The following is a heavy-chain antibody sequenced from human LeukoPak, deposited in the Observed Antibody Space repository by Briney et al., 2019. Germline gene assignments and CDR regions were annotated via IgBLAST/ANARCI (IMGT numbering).Heavy chain of an antibody. Sequence: GGSLRLSCAASGFTFSSYSMNWVRQAPGKGLEWASSISSSSSYIYYADSVKGRFTISRDNAKNSLYLQMNSLRAEDTAVYYCVRQTGDYPDFDYWGQGTLVTVSS. D-gene: IGHD7-27*01. V-gene: IGHV3-21*01. CDR2: ISSSSSYI. J-gene: IGHJ4*02. CDR1: GFTFSSYS. CDR3: VRQTGDYPDFDY.